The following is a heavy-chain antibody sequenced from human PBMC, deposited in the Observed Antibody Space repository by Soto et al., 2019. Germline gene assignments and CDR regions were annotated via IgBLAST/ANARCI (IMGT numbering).Heavy chain of an antibody. CDR2: INHSGST. D-gene: IGHD6-6*01. J-gene: IGHJ4*02. CDR1: GGSFSGYY. V-gene: IGHV4-34*01. CDR3: AVSSDSRSSYCFDY. Sequence: QVQLQQWGAGLLKPSETLSLTCAVYGGSFSGYYWSWIRQPPGKGLEWLGEINHSGSTNYNPSLTSRVTISVDTSKNQFSLKLSSVTAADTAVYYCAVSSDSRSSYCFDYWGQGTLVTVSS.